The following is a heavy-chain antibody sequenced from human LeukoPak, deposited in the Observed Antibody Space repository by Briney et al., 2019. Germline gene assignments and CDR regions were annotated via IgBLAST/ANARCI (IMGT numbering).Heavy chain of an antibody. CDR3: AKRCFVIRVILVGFHKEAYYFDS. D-gene: IGHD3-22*01. Sequence: GRSLRLSCAASGFTFSSYAMSWVRQAPGKGLEWVAGISGSGGSTNYAGSVKGRFTISRDNPKNTLYLQMNSLRAEDTAVYFCAKRCFVIRVILVGFHKEAYYFDSWGQGTLVTVSS. V-gene: IGHV3-23*01. J-gene: IGHJ4*02. CDR1: GFTFSSYA. CDR2: ISGSGGST.